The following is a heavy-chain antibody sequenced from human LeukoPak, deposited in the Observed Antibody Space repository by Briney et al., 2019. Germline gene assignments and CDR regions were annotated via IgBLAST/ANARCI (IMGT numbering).Heavy chain of an antibody. CDR3: GAGRQFVGAFDI. V-gene: IGHV3-48*03. J-gene: IGHJ3*02. CDR2: ISSGGTTI. Sequence: GGSLRLSCAASGFTFSSYELYWVRQAPGKGLEWVSYISSGGTTIKYADSVKGQFTISRDDAKKSLYLQMNSLRAEGTAIYYCGAGRQFVGAFDIWGQGTLVTVSS. CDR1: GFTFSSYE. D-gene: IGHD3-10*01.